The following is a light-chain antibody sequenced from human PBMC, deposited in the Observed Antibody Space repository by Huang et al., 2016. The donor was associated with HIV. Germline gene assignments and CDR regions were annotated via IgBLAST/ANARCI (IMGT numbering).Light chain of an antibody. CDR1: QRVSNHY. J-gene: IGKJ4*02. Sequence: ETVLTQSPGILSLSPGERATLSCRASQRVSNHYLAWYQQKPGQAPRLLIHGATVRASGSPDRFSGSGSGTDFTLTINRLEPEDFALYYCQQYGNSPLTFGGGTEVEIK. CDR2: GAT. V-gene: IGKV3-20*01. CDR3: QQYGNSPLT.